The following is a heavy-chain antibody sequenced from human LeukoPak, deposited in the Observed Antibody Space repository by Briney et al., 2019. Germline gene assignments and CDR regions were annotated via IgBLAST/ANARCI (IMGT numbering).Heavy chain of an antibody. Sequence: PGRSLRLSCAASGFSFSTYGMHWVRQAPGKGLEWVAVAYGDGNNQYYADSVKGRITISKDISKNTLFVQMNSLRAEDTAVYYCATGRGYYYDHWGQGTLVTVSS. CDR3: ATGRGYYYDH. D-gene: IGHD3-22*01. CDR1: GFSFSTYG. V-gene: IGHV3-33*01. CDR2: AYGDGNNQ. J-gene: IGHJ4*02.